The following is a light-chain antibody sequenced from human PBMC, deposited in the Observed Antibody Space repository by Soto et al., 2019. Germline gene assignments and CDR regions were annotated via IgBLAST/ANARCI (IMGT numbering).Light chain of an antibody. Sequence: DIQMTQSPSSLSASVGDRVTITCQASQGIGNYLNWYHQKPGKAPKLLIYDGANLETGVPSRFSGSGSGTDFTFTISSLQPEDIGTYYCQQYDTLLTFGPGTKVDIK. CDR2: DGA. CDR3: QQYDTLLT. V-gene: IGKV1-33*01. J-gene: IGKJ3*01. CDR1: QGIGNY.